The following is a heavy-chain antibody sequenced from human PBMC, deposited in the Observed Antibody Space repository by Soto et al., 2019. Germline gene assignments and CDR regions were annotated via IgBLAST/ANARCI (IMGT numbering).Heavy chain of an antibody. J-gene: IGHJ6*03. CDR2: ISGSGGST. D-gene: IGHD3-16*02. CDR3: AKGPRVHLGELSRHWGGYYMDV. CDR1: GFTFSSYA. V-gene: IGHV3-23*01. Sequence: GGSLRLSCAASGFTFSSYAMSWVRQAPGKGLEWVSAISGSGGSTYYADSVKGRFTISRDNSKNTLYLQMNSLRAEDTAVYYCAKGPRVHLGELSRHWGGYYMDVWGKGTTVTVSS.